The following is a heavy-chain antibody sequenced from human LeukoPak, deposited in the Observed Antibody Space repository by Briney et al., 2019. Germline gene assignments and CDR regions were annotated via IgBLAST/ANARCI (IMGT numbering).Heavy chain of an antibody. J-gene: IGHJ4*02. D-gene: IGHD2-8*01. CDR3: AKDRSCTNDICHGDFDY. V-gene: IGHV3-23*01. Sequence: GGSLRLSCAASGFTFSSYAVSWVRQAPGKGLEWVSRISGSGGSTYSADSVKGRFTISRDNSKNTLYLQMDSLRAEDTALYYCAKDRSCTNDICHGDFDYWGQGTLVTVSS. CDR2: ISGSGGST. CDR1: GFTFSSYA.